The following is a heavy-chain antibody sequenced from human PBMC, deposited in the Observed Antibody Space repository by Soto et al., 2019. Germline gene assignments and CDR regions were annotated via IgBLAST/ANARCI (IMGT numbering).Heavy chain of an antibody. Sequence: GGSLRLSCAASGFTVSRNYMSWIRQAPGKGLEWVSVIYSGGSTYYADSVKGRFTISRDNSKNTLYLQMNSLRAEDTAVYYCARAPTGERHYGMDVWGQGTTVTVSS. V-gene: IGHV3-53*01. J-gene: IGHJ6*02. CDR1: GFTVSRNY. CDR3: ARAPTGERHYGMDV. CDR2: IYSGGST. D-gene: IGHD7-27*01.